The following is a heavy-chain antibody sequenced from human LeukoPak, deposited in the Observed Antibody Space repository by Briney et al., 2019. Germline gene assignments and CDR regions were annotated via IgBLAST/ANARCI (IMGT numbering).Heavy chain of an antibody. CDR1: GGSISSYY. J-gene: IGHJ5*02. CDR2: IYYSGST. CDR3: ARAREGSGGSHNWFDP. V-gene: IGHV4-59*01. D-gene: IGHD2-15*01. Sequence: SETLSLTCTVSGGSISSYYWSWIRQPPGKGLEWIGYIYYSGSTNYNPSPKSRVTISVDTSKNQFSLKLSSVTAADTAVYYCARAREGSGGSHNWFDPWGQGTLVTVSS.